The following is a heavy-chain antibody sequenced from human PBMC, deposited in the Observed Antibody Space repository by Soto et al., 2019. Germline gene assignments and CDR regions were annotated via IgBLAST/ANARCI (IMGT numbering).Heavy chain of an antibody. CDR3: AKAVSGSWYYSFDI. Sequence: EVQLLESGGGLVQPGGYLRLSCAASGFTFRSYAMSWVRQAPGKGLERVSAISGSGTSTYYADSVTGRFTSSRDNSNNKVNRQVNSLRAEDTAVYYCAKAVSGSWYYSFDIWGQWTMVTVSS. CDR1: GFTFRSYA. CDR2: ISGSGTST. J-gene: IGHJ3*02. D-gene: IGHD3-10*01. V-gene: IGHV3-23*01.